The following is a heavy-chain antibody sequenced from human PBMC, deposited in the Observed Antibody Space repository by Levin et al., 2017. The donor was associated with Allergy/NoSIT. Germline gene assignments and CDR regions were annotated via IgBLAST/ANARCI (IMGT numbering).Heavy chain of an antibody. CDR3: AKDIQDCSSTSCVDYYYYYGMDV. Sequence: GESLKISCAASGFTFSSYGMHWVRQAPGKGLEWVAVISYDGSNKYYADSVKGRFTISRDNSKNTLYLQMNSLRAEDTAVYYCAKDIQDCSSTSCVDYYYYYGMDVWGQGTTVTVSS. CDR2: ISYDGSNK. CDR1: GFTFSSYG. D-gene: IGHD2-2*01. J-gene: IGHJ6*02. V-gene: IGHV3-30*18.